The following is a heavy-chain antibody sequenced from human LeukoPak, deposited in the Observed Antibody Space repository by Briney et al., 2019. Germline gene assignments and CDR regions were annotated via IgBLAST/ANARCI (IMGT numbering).Heavy chain of an antibody. CDR2: ISDSGSNT. CDR3: AKTGQYQLPTINWSDP. D-gene: IGHD2-2*01. V-gene: IGHV3-23*01. J-gene: IGHJ5*02. Sequence: GGSLRLSCAASGFTFSSYAMTWVRQAPGKGLEWVSTISDSGSNTYYADSVKGRFTISRDNSKNTLYLQMNSLRAEDTAVYYCAKTGQYQLPTINWSDPWGQGTLVTVSS. CDR1: GFTFSSYA.